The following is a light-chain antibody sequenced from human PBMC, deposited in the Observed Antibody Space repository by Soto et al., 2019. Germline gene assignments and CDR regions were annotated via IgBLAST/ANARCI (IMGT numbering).Light chain of an antibody. J-gene: IGKJ5*01. CDR3: QQYDKWPSIT. CDR1: QRVSNN. CDR2: GAS. Sequence: ETVMTQSPAILSVSPGERATLSCRASQRVSNNVAWYQQKPGQAPRLLIYGASTRATGIPARFSGSGSGTEFTLRISSLQSEDFAVYYCQQYDKWPSITFGQGTRLEIK. V-gene: IGKV3-15*01.